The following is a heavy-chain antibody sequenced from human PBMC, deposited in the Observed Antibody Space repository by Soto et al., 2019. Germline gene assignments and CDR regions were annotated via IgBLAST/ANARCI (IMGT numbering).Heavy chain of an antibody. CDR2: IYYSGST. CDR3: ARDKMVRGVTSNWLDP. V-gene: IGHV4-31*03. CDR1: GGSISSGGYY. Sequence: TLSLTCTVSGGSISSGGYYWSWIRQHPGKGLEWIGYIYYSGSTYYNPSLKSRVTISVDTSKNQFSLKLSSVTAADTAVYYCARDKMVRGVTSNWLDPWGKGPLVTVSS. D-gene: IGHD3-10*01. J-gene: IGHJ5*02.